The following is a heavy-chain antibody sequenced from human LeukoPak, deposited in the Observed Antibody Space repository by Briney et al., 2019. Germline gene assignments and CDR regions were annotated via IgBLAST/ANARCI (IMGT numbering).Heavy chain of an antibody. D-gene: IGHD6-19*01. CDR1: GYTFTSYA. CDR3: ARVGHSSGGWMGYYYYYGMDV. V-gene: IGHV1-3*01. CDR2: INAGNGNT. J-gene: IGHJ6*02. Sequence: ASVKVSCKASGYTFTSYAMHWVRQAPGQRLEWMGWINAGNGNTKYSQKFQGRVTITRDTSASTAYMELSSLRSEDTAVYYCARVGHSSGGWMGYYYYYGMDVWGQGTMVTVSS.